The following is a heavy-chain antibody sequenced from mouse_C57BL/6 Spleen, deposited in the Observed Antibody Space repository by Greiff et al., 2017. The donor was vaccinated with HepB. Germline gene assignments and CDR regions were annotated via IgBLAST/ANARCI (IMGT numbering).Heavy chain of an antibody. Sequence: VQLQESGAELARPGASVKLSCKASGYTFTSYGISWVKQRTGQGLEWIGEIYPRSGNTYYNEKFKGKATLTADKSSSTAYMELRSLTSEDSAVYFCARWGDGYYAYFDYWGQGTTLTVSS. CDR1: GYTFTSYG. D-gene: IGHD2-3*01. CDR2: IYPRSGNT. V-gene: IGHV1-81*01. CDR3: ARWGDGYYAYFDY. J-gene: IGHJ2*01.